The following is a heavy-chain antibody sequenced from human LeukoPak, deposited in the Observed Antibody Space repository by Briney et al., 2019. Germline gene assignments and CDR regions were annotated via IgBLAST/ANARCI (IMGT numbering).Heavy chain of an antibody. CDR2: IFHTGST. J-gene: IGHJ5*02. Sequence: SETLSLTCVVSGDSISSGAYSWSWIRQPPGKGLEWIGYIFHTGSTFYNPSLKSRLTISVDNSKNQFSLRLSSVAAADTAVYYCARELWFANAPGSWLDPWGQGTLVTVSS. CDR1: GDSISSGAYS. CDR3: ARELWFANAPGSWLDP. D-gene: IGHD3-10*01. V-gene: IGHV4-30-2*01.